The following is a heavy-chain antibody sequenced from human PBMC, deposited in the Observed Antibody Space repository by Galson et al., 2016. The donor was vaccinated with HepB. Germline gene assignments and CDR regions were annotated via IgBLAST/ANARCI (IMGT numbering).Heavy chain of an antibody. V-gene: IGHV3-33*01. J-gene: IGHJ6*02. CDR1: GFTFRHYG. Sequence: SLRLSCAASGFTFRHYGMHWVRQAPGQGLEWVAVIWYDRGKAYYTPSLKGRFTISRVNSKNTQYLEMNTFRVGDTAVYFCARGSSTRSIYYYYYYTMDVWGPGTTVTVSS. CDR3: ARGSSTRSIYYYYYYTMDV. D-gene: IGHD6-6*01. CDR2: IWYDRGKA.